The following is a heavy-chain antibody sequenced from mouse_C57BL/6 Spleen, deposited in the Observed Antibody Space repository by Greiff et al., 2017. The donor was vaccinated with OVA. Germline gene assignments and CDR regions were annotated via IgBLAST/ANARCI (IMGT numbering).Heavy chain of an antibody. CDR1: GYASSSYW. D-gene: IGHD1-1*01. J-gene: IGHJ2*01. CDR3: ARSNYGSPYFDD. V-gene: IGHV1-80*01. CDR2: IYPGDGDT. Sequence: QVQLQQSGAELVKPGASVKISCKASGYASSSYWMNRVKQRPGKGLEWIGQIYPGDGDTNYNGKFKGKATLTADKSSSTAYMQRSSLTSEDSAVYFCARSNYGSPYFDDWGQGTTLTVSS.